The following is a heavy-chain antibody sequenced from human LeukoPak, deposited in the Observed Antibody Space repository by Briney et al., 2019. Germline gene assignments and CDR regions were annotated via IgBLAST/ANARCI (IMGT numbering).Heavy chain of an antibody. J-gene: IGHJ6*02. CDR1: GGSISSYY. CDR3: ARLPSRDNWDRGYYYYGMDV. Sequence: SSETLSLTCTVSGGSISSYYWSWIRQPPGKGLEWIGYIYNSGSTNYNPSLKSRVTISVDTSKNQFSLKLSSVTAADTAVYYCARLPSRDNWDRGYYYYGMDVWGQGTRVTVSS. D-gene: IGHD1-20*01. CDR2: IYNSGST. V-gene: IGHV4-59*08.